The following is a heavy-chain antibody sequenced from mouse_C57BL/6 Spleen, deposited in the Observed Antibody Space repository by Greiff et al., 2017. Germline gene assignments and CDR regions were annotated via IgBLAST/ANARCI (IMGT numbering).Heavy chain of an antibody. CDR2: IDPSDSYT. D-gene: IGHD1-1*01. CDR3: ARPYYGSSYYAMDY. Sequence: VQLQQPGAELVMPGASVKLSCKASGYTFTSYWMHWVKQRPGQGLEWIGEIDPSDSYTNYNQKFKGKSTLTVDKSSRTAYMQLSSLTSEDSAVYYCARPYYGSSYYAMDYWGQGTSVTVSS. CDR1: GYTFTSYW. J-gene: IGHJ4*01. V-gene: IGHV1-69*01.